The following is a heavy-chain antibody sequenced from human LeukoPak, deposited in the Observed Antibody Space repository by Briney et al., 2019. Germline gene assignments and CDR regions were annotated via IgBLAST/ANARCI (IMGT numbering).Heavy chain of an antibody. CDR1: GGSISSYY. Sequence: PSETLSLTCTVSGGSISSYYWSWIRQPPGKGLEWIGYTYYSGSTNYNPSLKSRVTISVDTSKSQFSLKLSSVTAADTAVYYCARVRVLRYFDWLPDAFDIWGQGTMVTVSS. D-gene: IGHD3-9*01. V-gene: IGHV4-59*01. CDR2: TYYSGST. J-gene: IGHJ3*02. CDR3: ARVRVLRYFDWLPDAFDI.